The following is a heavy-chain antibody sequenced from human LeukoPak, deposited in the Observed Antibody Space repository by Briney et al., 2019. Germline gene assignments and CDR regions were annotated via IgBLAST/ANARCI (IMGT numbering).Heavy chain of an antibody. J-gene: IGHJ6*03. D-gene: IGHD3-10*01. V-gene: IGHV3-9*01. CDR1: GFTFDDYA. Sequence: GGSLRLSCAASGFTFDDYAMHWVRQAPGKGLEWVSGISWNSGSIGYADSVKGRFTISRDNAKNSLYLQMNSLRAEDTALYYCAKDRGSYYYYYMDVWGKGTTVTISS. CDR2: ISWNSGSI. CDR3: AKDRGSYYYYYMDV.